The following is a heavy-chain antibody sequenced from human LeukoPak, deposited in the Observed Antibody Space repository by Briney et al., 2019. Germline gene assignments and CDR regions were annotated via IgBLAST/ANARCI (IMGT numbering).Heavy chain of an antibody. CDR3: ARVVYGVLYYYYYYMDV. V-gene: IGHV4-39*07. J-gene: IGHJ6*03. CDR2: IYYSGST. CDR1: GGSISSSSYY. Sequence: PSETLSLTCTVSGGSISSSSYYWGWIRQPPGKGLEWIGSIYYSGSTYYNPSLKSRVTISVDTSKNQFSLKLSSVTAADTAVYYCARVVYGVLYYYYYYMDVWGKGTTVTVSS. D-gene: IGHD4-17*01.